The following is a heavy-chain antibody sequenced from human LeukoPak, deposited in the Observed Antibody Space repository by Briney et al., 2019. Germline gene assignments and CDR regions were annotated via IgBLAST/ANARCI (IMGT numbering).Heavy chain of an antibody. CDR3: ARGVGLLYYYYYYCMDV. V-gene: IGHV4-59*08. Sequence: SETLSLTCTVSGGSISSYYWSWIRQPPGKGLEWIWYIYYSGSTNYNPSLKSRVTISVDTSKNQFSLKLSSVTAADTAVYYCARGVGLLYYYYYYCMDVWGQGTTVTVSS. CDR1: GGSISSYY. J-gene: IGHJ6*02. CDR2: IYYSGST. D-gene: IGHD2-15*01.